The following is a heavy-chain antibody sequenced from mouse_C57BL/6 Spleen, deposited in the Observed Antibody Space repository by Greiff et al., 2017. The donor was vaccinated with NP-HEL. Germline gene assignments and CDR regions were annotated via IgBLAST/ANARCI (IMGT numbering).Heavy chain of an antibody. J-gene: IGHJ3*01. D-gene: IGHD1-1*01. CDR3: TRGHYYYGSSYGFAY. CDR1: GFTFSDAW. CDR2: IRNKANNHAT. Sequence: EVKLVESGGGLVQPGGSMKLSCAASGFTFSDAWMDWVRQSPEKGLEWVAEIRNKANNHATYYAESVKGRFTISRDDSKSSVYLQMNSLRAEDTGIYYCTRGHYYYGSSYGFAYWGQGTLVTVSA. V-gene: IGHV6-6*01.